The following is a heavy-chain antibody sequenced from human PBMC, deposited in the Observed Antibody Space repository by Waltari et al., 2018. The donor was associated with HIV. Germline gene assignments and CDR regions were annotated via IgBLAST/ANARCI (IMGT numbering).Heavy chain of an antibody. J-gene: IGHJ5*02. CDR3: ARNKLPAAALGGGVWFDP. Sequence: QVQLVQSGAEVKKPGSSVKVSCKASEGTFSRYATSWVRSAPGLGLEGMGRIIPMFGTANCAQKFQGRVTITADESTSKAYIELSSLRSEDTAVYYCARNKLPAAALGGGVWFDPWGQGTLVTVSS. CDR2: IIPMFGTA. CDR1: EGTFSRYA. V-gene: IGHV1-69*18. D-gene: IGHD2-2*01.